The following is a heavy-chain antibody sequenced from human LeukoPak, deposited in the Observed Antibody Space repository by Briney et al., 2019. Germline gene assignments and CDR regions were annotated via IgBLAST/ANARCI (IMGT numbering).Heavy chain of an antibody. CDR1: GYTFTDFG. CDR3: ASYYHLEWLFRPNDY. D-gene: IGHD3-3*01. CDR2: IIPILGIA. V-gene: IGHV1-69*04. J-gene: IGHJ4*02. Sequence: GASVKVSCKASGYTFTDFGVSWVRQAPGQGLEWMGRIIPILGIANYAQKFQGRVTITADKSTSTAYMELSSLRSEDTAVYYCASYYHLEWLFRPNDYWGQGTLVTVSS.